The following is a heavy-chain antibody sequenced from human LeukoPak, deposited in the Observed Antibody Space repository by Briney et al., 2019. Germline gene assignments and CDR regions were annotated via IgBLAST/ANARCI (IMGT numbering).Heavy chain of an antibody. CDR1: GYTFTSYD. Sequence: ASVKVSCKASGYTFTSYDINWVRQAPGQGLEWMGIINPSGGSTSYAQKFQGRVTMTRDMSTSTVYMELSSLRSEDTAVYYCARDRPPGYSSSGGYYMDVWGKGTTVTVSS. D-gene: IGHD6-13*01. CDR2: INPSGGST. J-gene: IGHJ6*03. CDR3: ARDRPPGYSSSGGYYMDV. V-gene: IGHV1-46*01.